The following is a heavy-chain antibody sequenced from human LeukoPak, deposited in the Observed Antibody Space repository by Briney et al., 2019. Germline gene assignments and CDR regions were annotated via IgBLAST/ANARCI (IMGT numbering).Heavy chain of an antibody. V-gene: IGHV3-53*01. CDR3: ARGVYSSGVYGMDV. CDR2: FYSGGST. CDR1: GFTVSSDY. D-gene: IGHD6-19*01. J-gene: IGHJ6*02. Sequence: GGSLTLSCVASGFTVSSDYMSWLRQAPGKGREGVSEFYSGGSTYYADFLEGRFTISRNHVKNTLYLQRNRLRAKETAVYYCARGVYSSGVYGMDVWGQGTTVTVS.